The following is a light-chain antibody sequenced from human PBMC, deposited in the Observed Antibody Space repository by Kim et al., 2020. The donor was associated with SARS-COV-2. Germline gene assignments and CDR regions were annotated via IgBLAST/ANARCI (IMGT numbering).Light chain of an antibody. Sequence: PGDRATLSCRASQNIDTYLAWYQQRPGQAPRLLVYDASNRATGVPDRFGGSGSWTDFTLTISSLEPEDFSMYYCQQRNSWPPAVTFGGGTKVDIK. CDR3: QQRNSWPPAVT. J-gene: IGKJ4*01. CDR1: QNIDTY. V-gene: IGKV3-11*01. CDR2: DAS.